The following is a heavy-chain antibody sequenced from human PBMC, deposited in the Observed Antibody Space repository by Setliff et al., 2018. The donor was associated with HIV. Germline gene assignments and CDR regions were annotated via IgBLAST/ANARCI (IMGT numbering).Heavy chain of an antibody. CDR3: RVWILRDTSDI. Sequence: SETLSLTCSIYGGSFSGNHWSWIRQSPGNGLEWIGEVLYNGGTRYNPSLENRVSMSVDTSKNQFSLKLLSVTAADTAVYYCRVWILRDTSDIWGQGTVVTVSS. D-gene: IGHD1-1*01. V-gene: IGHV4-34*12. CDR1: GGSFSGNH. CDR2: VLYNGGT. J-gene: IGHJ3*02.